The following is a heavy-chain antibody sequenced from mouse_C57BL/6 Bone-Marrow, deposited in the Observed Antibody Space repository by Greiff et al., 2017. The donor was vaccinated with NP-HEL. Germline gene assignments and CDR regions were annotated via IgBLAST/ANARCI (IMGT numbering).Heavy chain of an antibody. J-gene: IGHJ2*01. CDR2: INYDGSST. CDR1: GFTFSDYY. V-gene: IGHV5-16*01. CDR3: ARDGHFDY. Sequence: EVNVVESEGGLVQPGSSMKLSCTASGFTFSDYYMAWVRQVPEKGLEWVANINYDGSSTYYLDSLKSRFIISRDNAKNILYLQMSSLKSEDTATYYCARDGHFDYWGQGTTLTVSS.